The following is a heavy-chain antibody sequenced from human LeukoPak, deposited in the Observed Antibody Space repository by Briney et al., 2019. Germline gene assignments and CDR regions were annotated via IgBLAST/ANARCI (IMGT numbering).Heavy chain of an antibody. CDR2: ISGSGGST. D-gene: IGHD2/OR15-2a*01. CDR1: GFTFSSYA. J-gene: IGHJ4*02. CDR3: ATFAEFDY. Sequence: GGSLRLSCAASGFTFSSYAMSWVRQAPGKGLEWVSAISGSGGSTYYADSVKGRFTISRDNAKNSLFMQMNSLRAEDTAVYYCATFAEFDYWGQGTLVTVSS. V-gene: IGHV3-23*01.